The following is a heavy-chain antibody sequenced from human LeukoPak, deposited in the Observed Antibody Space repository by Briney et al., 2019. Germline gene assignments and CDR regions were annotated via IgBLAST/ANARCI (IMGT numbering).Heavy chain of an antibody. CDR2: IYYSGST. V-gene: IGHV4-30-4*01. CDR3: ARLGEWELLLDY. Sequence: SETLSLTCTVSGGSISSGDYYWSWIRQPPGKGLEWIGYIYYSGSTYYNPSLKSRVTISVDTSKNQFSLKLSSVTAADTAVYYCARLGEWELLLDYWGQGTLVTVSS. D-gene: IGHD1-26*01. CDR1: GGSISSGDYY. J-gene: IGHJ4*02.